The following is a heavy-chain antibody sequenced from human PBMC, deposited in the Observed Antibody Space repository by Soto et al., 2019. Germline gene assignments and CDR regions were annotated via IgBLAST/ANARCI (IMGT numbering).Heavy chain of an antibody. V-gene: IGHV1-46*02. CDR3: ARGGHIAVVTASFDY. J-gene: IGHJ4*02. CDR1: GYTFNTYY. CDR2: IHPSGGGT. Sequence: QVQLVQSGAVVRKPGASVKVSCKPSGYTFNTYYLHWLRQAPGQALEWMGVIHPSGGGTTYAQKFLGRVTVTRDTSTTTVFMELSSLRSDDTAVYYCARGGHIAVVTASFDYWGQGTLVTVSS. D-gene: IGHD2-21*02.